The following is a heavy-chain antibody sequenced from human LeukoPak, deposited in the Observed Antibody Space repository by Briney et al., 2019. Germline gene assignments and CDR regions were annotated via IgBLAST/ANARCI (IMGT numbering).Heavy chain of an antibody. J-gene: IGHJ4*02. V-gene: IGHV1-2*02. D-gene: IGHD6-13*01. CDR2: ISPNSGDT. Sequence: ASVKVSCTPSGYTFTRYYLHWVRQAPGQGLEWMGWISPNSGDTNYPQQFQGRVTMTRDTSISTAFMEVSRLKSGETAVYYGARGLSSSGSIDYWGQGTLVTVSS. CDR3: ARGLSSSGSIDY. CDR1: GYTFTRYY.